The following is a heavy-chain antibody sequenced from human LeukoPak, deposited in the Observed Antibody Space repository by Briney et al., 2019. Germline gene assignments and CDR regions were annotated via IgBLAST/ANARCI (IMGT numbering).Heavy chain of an antibody. CDR2: IYTSGST. CDR3: ARDQRWGPLDAFDI. V-gene: IGHV4-61*02. D-gene: IGHD1-26*01. J-gene: IGHJ3*02. CDR1: GGSIGSGSYY. Sequence: SETLSLTCTVSGGSIGSGSYYWSWIRQPAGKGLEWIGRIYTSGSTNYNPSLKSRVIISVDTSKNQFSLKLSSVTAADTAVYYCARDQRWGPLDAFDIWGQGTMVTVSS.